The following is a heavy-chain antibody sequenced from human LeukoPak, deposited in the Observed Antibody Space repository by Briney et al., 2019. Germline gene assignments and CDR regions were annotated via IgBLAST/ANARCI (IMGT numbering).Heavy chain of an antibody. CDR1: GFTLSSYA. J-gene: IGHJ4*02. CDR2: ISSSSSYI. Sequence: PGGSLRLSCVGSGFTLSSYAMSWVRQAPGKGLEWVSSISSSSSYIYYADSVKGRFTISRDNAKNSLYLQMNSLRAEDTAVYYCARPSSSPRQYYFDYWGQGTLVTVSS. D-gene: IGHD6-13*01. CDR3: ARPSSSPRQYYFDY. V-gene: IGHV3-21*01.